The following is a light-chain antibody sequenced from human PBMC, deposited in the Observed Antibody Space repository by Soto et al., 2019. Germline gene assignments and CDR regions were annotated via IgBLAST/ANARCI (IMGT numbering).Light chain of an antibody. J-gene: IGKJ1*01. Sequence: EAVLTHSPATLSVSPGERATLSCRASQSVATNLAWYQQRPGQAPRLLIYGASKRAIGLPARFSGSGSGTEFTLTITSLQSEDFAVYYCQQYNNWPQTFGQGTKVDI. V-gene: IGKV3-15*01. CDR3: QQYNNWPQT. CDR2: GAS. CDR1: QSVATN.